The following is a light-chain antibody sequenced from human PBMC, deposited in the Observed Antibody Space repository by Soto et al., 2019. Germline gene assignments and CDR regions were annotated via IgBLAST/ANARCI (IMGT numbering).Light chain of an antibody. CDR1: KLGDKY. Sequence: SYELTQPPSVSVSPGQTASITCSGDKLGDKYACWYQQKPGQSPVLVIYQDSKRPSGIPKRFSGSNSGNTATLTISGTQAMDESDYYCQAWDSSTAAVFGTGTKLTFL. CDR2: QDS. CDR3: QAWDSSTAAV. J-gene: IGLJ1*01. V-gene: IGLV3-1*01.